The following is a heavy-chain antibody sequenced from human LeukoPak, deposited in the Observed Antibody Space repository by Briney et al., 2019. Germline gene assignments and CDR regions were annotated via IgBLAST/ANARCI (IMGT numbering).Heavy chain of an antibody. J-gene: IGHJ4*02. CDR2: VSGSGAVT. D-gene: IGHD6-19*01. CDR3: AKEGLLAGTPKNYFDY. CDR1: GFTFRSYA. Sequence: PGGPLRLSCAASGFTFRSYAMTWVRQAPGKGLEWVSAVSGSGAVTYYSDSVKGRFAISRDNSNHTLYLQMHSLRDEDTAVYYCAKEGLLAGTPKNYFDYWGQGTLVTVSS. V-gene: IGHV3-23*01.